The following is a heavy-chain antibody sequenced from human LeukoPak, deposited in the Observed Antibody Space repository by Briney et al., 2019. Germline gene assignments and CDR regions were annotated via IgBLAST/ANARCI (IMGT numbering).Heavy chain of an antibody. CDR2: TKQDGSEK. CDR3: ARDGGSGYAYDY. J-gene: IGHJ4*02. Sequence: GGPLRLSCAASGFTFSSYWMSWVRQAPGKGLEWVANTKQDGSEKHYVDSVRGRFTISRDNAKSSLYLQMNSLRAEDTAEYYCARDGGSGYAYDYWGQGTQVTVSS. V-gene: IGHV3-7*01. D-gene: IGHD5-12*01. CDR1: GFTFSSYW.